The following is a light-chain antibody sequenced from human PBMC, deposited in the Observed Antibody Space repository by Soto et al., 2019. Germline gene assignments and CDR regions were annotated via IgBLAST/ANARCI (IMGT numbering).Light chain of an antibody. CDR3: QHYNSYSEA. J-gene: IGKJ1*01. V-gene: IGKV1-5*03. CDR1: QTISSW. Sequence: DIRMTQSPSTLSGSVGYRVTVTCRASQTISSWLAWYQQKPGKAPKLLIYKASTLKSGVPSRFSGSGSGTEFTLTISSLQHDDFATYYCQHYNSYSEAFGQGTNVDIK. CDR2: KAS.